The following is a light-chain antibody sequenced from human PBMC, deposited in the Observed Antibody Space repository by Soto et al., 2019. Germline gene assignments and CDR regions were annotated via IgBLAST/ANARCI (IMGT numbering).Light chain of an antibody. J-gene: IGLJ2*01. Sequence: QSALTQPASVSGSPGQSITISCTGTSSDVGGYNYVSWYQQHPGKAPKLMIYDVSNRPSGVSSRFSGSKSGNAASLTISGLQAEDEADYYCSSYRSSSTPVVFGGGTKLTVL. V-gene: IGLV2-14*01. CDR2: DVS. CDR1: SSDVGGYNY. CDR3: SSYRSSSTPVV.